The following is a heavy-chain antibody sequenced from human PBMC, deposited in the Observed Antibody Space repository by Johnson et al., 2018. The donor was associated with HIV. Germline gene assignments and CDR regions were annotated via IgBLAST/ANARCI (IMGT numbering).Heavy chain of an antibody. CDR1: GFTFSSYA. J-gene: IGHJ3*02. V-gene: IGHV3-30*04. D-gene: IGHD6-13*01. CDR3: AKDKLGSSSFAFDI. Sequence: QVLLVESGGGVVQPGRSLRLSCAASGFTFSSYAMHWVRQAPGKGLEWVAVISYDGSIKYYGDSVKGRFTISRDNSKNTLYLQMNSLRAEDTALYYCAKDKLGSSSFAFDIWGQGTMVTVSS. CDR2: ISYDGSIK.